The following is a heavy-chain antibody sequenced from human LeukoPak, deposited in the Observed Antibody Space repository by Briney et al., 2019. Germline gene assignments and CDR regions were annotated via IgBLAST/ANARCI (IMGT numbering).Heavy chain of an antibody. CDR3: ARDGGMDYDILTGSGAFDI. Sequence: PGGSLRLSCAASGFTFGSYAMHWVRQAPGKGLEWVAVISYDGSNKYYADSVKGRFTISRDNSKNTLYLQMNSLRAEDTAVYYCARDGGMDYDILTGSGAFDIWGQGTMVTVSS. CDR2: ISYDGSNK. D-gene: IGHD3-9*01. V-gene: IGHV3-30-3*01. J-gene: IGHJ3*02. CDR1: GFTFGSYA.